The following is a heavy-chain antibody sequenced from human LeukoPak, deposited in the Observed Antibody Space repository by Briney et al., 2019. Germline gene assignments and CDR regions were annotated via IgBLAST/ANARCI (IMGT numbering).Heavy chain of an antibody. CDR2: ISAYNGNT. D-gene: IGHD4-17*01. J-gene: IGHJ4*02. CDR1: GYTFTSYG. V-gene: IGHV1-18*01. CDR3: AREMTTVTTGFDY. Sequence: ASVKVSCKASGYTFTSYGISWVRQAPGQGLEWMGWISAYNGNTNYAQKLQGRVTMTTDTSTSTAHMELRSLRSDDTAVYYCAREMTTVTTGFDYWGQGTLVTVSS.